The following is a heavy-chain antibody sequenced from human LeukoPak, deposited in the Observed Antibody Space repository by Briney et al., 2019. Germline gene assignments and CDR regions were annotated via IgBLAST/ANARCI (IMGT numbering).Heavy chain of an antibody. CDR1: GFTFSSFG. CDR3: ARGGARQQLVENYFDY. Sequence: GGSLRLSCAASGFTFSSFGMHWVRQSPGKGLEWVAVIWYDGSTKVYADSVKGRFTISRDNSKNTLYLQMNSLRAEDTAVYYCARGGARQQLVENYFDYWGQGTLVTVSS. CDR2: IWYDGSTK. V-gene: IGHV3-33*01. D-gene: IGHD6-13*01. J-gene: IGHJ4*02.